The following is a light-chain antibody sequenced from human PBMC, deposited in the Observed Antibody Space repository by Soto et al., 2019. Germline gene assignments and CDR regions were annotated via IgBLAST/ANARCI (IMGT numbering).Light chain of an antibody. CDR2: GAS. Sequence: EIVLTQSPGTLSLSPGERATRSCRASQSVSSSYLAWYQQKPGQAPGLLIYGASIRATGIPDRLSGSGSGTDLTVTISRLETEDFAVYYCEEYDSSPLDFGQGTKVEIK. CDR3: EEYDSSPLD. CDR1: QSVSSSY. V-gene: IGKV3-20*01. J-gene: IGKJ1*01.